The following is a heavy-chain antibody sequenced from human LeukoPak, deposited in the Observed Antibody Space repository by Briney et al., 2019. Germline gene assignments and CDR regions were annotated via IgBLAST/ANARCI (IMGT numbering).Heavy chain of an antibody. CDR1: GVSISSYY. CDR2: IHYSGST. Sequence: PSETLSLTCTVSGVSISSYYWSWIRQPPGKGLEWIGYIHYSGSTNYNPSLKSRVTISVDTSKNQFSLKLSSVTAANTAVYYCARGRHDYGGINPPFFDYWGQGTLVTVSS. D-gene: IGHD4-23*01. CDR3: ARGRHDYGGINPPFFDY. J-gene: IGHJ4*02. V-gene: IGHV4-59*01.